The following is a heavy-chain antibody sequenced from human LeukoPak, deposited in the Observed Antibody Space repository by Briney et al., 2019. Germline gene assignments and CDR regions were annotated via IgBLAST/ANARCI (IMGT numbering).Heavy chain of an antibody. Sequence: ASVKDSCKASGYTFTGYYMHWGRQAPGQGLEWMGWINPNSGGTNYAQKFQGRVTMTRDTSISTAYMELSRLRSDDTAVYYCARGYCSGGSCYSVENWFDPWGQGTLVTVSS. CDR2: INPNSGGT. CDR3: ARGYCSGGSCYSVENWFDP. V-gene: IGHV1-2*02. J-gene: IGHJ5*02. CDR1: GYTFTGYY. D-gene: IGHD2-15*01.